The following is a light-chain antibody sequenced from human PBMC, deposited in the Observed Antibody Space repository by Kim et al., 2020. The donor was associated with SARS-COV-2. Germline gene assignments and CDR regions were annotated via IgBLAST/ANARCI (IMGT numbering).Light chain of an antibody. CDR1: SSNIGNNY. CDR3: GTWDSSLSAVRV. V-gene: IGLV1-51*01. J-gene: IGLJ3*02. Sequence: QSVLTQPPSVSAAPGQKVPISCSGSSSNIGNNYVSWYQQLPGTAPKLLIYDNNKRPSGIPDRFSGSKSGTSATLGITGLQTGDEADYYCGTWDSSLSAVRVFGGGTQLTVL. CDR2: DNN.